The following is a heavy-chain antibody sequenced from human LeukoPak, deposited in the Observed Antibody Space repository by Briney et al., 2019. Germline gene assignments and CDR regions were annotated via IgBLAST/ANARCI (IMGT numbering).Heavy chain of an antibody. CDR1: GFTFSSYA. CDR2: ISYDGSNK. CDR3: ARVGCSGGSCSGRGSNYYGMDV. Sequence: GRSLRLSCAASGFTFSSYAMHWVRQAPGKGLEWVAVISYDGSNKYYADSVKGRFTISRDNSKNTLYLQMNSLRAEDTAVYYCARVGCSGGSCSGRGSNYYGMDVWGQGTTVTVSS. J-gene: IGHJ6*02. V-gene: IGHV3-30-3*01. D-gene: IGHD2-15*01.